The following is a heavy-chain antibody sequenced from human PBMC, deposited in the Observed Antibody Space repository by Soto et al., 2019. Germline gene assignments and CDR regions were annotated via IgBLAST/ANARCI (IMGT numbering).Heavy chain of an antibody. V-gene: IGHV4-39*01. CDR3: ARHPWGLFQH. D-gene: IGHD3-16*01. CDR2: IYYSGST. CDR1: GCSISSSSYD. J-gene: IGHJ1*01. Sequence: SETLSLTCTVSGCSISSSSYDWGWIRQPPGKGLEWIGSIYYSGSTYYNPSLKSRVTISVDTSKNQFSLKLSSVTAADTAVYYCARHPWGLFQHWGQGTLVTVSS.